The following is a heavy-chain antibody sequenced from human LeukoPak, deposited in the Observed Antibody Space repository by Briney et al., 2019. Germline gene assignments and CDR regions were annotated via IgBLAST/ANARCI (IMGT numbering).Heavy chain of an antibody. D-gene: IGHD6-13*01. CDR1: GYTFTSYD. J-gene: IGHJ4*02. V-gene: IGHV1-8*01. CDR3: ARSEELEGVDY. Sequence: ASVKVSCKASGYTFTSYDINWVRQATGQGLEWMGWMNPNSGKTGYAQKFQGRVTMTRNTSISTAYMELSSVRSEDTAVYYCARSEELEGVDYWGQGTLVTVSS. CDR2: MNPNSGKT.